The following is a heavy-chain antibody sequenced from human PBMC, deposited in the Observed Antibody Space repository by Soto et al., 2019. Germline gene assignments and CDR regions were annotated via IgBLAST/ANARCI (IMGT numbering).Heavy chain of an antibody. Sequence: ASVKVSCKASGYTFTSYAMHWGRQAPGQRLEWMGWINAGNGNTKYSQKFQGRVTITRDTSASTAYMELSSLRSEDTAVYYCARDYGTTGGEYNWFDPWGQGTLVTVSS. J-gene: IGHJ5*02. CDR3: ARDYGTTGGEYNWFDP. CDR1: GYTFTSYA. V-gene: IGHV1-3*01. D-gene: IGHD1-1*01. CDR2: INAGNGNT.